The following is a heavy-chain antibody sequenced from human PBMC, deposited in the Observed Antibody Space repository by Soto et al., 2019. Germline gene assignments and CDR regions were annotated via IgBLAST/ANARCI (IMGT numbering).Heavy chain of an antibody. CDR1: GGSISSSSYY. Sequence: PSETLSLTCTVSGGSISSSSYYWGWIRQPPWKGLEWIGSIYYSGSTYYNPSLKSRVTISVDTSKNQFSLKLSSVTAADTAVYYCARQNYGDWYYGMDVWGQGXTVTVYS. CDR3: ARQNYGDWYYGMDV. J-gene: IGHJ6*02. V-gene: IGHV4-39*01. D-gene: IGHD4-17*01. CDR2: IYYSGST.